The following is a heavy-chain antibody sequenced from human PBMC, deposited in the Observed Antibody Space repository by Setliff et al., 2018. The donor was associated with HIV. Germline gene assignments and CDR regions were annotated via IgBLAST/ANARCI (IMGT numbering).Heavy chain of an antibody. V-gene: IGHV3-21*01. CDR2: ISSSTSYI. Sequence: GSLRLSCVASGFTFSAYTMNWVRQAPGKGLEWVSSISSSTSYIFYADSVKGRFTISRDNAKNSLYLQMDSLRAEDTAVYYCARDFMATTNGFDYWGQGTLVTVSS. D-gene: IGHD5-12*01. J-gene: IGHJ4*02. CDR1: GFTFSAYT. CDR3: ARDFMATTNGFDY.